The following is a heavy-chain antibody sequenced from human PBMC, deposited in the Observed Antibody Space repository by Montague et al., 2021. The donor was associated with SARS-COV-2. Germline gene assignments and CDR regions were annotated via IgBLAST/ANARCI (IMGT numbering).Heavy chain of an antibody. J-gene: IGHJ6*03. CDR2: INHSGVT. V-gene: IGHV4-34*01. D-gene: IGHD3-10*01. Sequence: SETLSLTCAVYGGSLSGSYLPWIRQPPGKGLELIGEINHSGVTNYNTSLKSRVTISMDTSKNQFSLNVNTVSAADTAVYYCARALFSRRGVYITTYHYSYHLDAWGTGTTVTVSS. CDR3: ARALFSRRGVYITTYHYSYHLDA. CDR1: GGSLSGSY.